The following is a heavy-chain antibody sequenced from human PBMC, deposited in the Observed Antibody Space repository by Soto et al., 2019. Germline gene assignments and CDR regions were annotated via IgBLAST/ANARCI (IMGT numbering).Heavy chain of an antibody. CDR2: ISYDGSNT. CDR1: GLTFSSYG. J-gene: IGHJ4*02. V-gene: IGHV3-30*18. CDR3: AKEGGLSGSYYISTSYYFDY. D-gene: IGHD1-26*01. Sequence: GGSLRLSCVASGLTFSSYGMHWVRQAPGKGLEWVAIISYDGSNTYYADSVKGRFTISRDNSKNTLYLQMNSLRAEDTSVYYCAKEGGLSGSYYISTSYYFDYWGQGT.